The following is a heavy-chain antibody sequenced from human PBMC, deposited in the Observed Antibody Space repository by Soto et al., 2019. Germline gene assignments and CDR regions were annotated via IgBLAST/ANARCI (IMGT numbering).Heavy chain of an antibody. Sequence: QVQLVQSGAEVKKPGSSVKVSCKASGGTFSSYAISWARQAPGQGLEWMGGIIPIFGTANYAQKFQGRVTITAHESTSTAYMELSSLRSEDTAVYYCASPKFRFWQQLDPWGQGTLVTVSS. CDR1: GGTFSSYA. J-gene: IGHJ5*02. V-gene: IGHV1-69*01. D-gene: IGHD3-3*01. CDR2: IIPIFGTA. CDR3: ASPKFRFWQQLDP.